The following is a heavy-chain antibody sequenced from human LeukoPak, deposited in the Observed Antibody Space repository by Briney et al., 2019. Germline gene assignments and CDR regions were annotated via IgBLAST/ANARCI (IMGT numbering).Heavy chain of an antibody. CDR1: GSSISSYY. Sequence: SETLSLTCTVSGSSISSYYWSWIRQPPGKGLEWIGYIYYSGSTNYNPSLKSRVTISVDTSKNQFSLKLSSVTAADTAVYYCARGGWYKGYFQHWGQGTLVTVSS. CDR3: ARGGWYKGYFQH. V-gene: IGHV4-59*01. J-gene: IGHJ1*01. CDR2: IYYSGST. D-gene: IGHD1-1*01.